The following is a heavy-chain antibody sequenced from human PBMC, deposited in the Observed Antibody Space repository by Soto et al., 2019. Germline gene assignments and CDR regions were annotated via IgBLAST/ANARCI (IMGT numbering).Heavy chain of an antibody. CDR3: AIDDYCGGDCYSVDY. D-gene: IGHD2-21*02. J-gene: IGHJ4*02. CDR2: ISSHSRTL. Sequence: EVQLVKSGGGLVQPGGSLSLSCAASGFNFSSYSMNWFRQATGKWLEWVSYISSHSRTLYYADSVKGLFTISRDNAKNSLYRQMNSLRDDDKAVYTCAIDDYCGGDCYSVDYWGQGTLVTVSS. V-gene: IGHV3-48*02. CDR1: GFNFSSYS.